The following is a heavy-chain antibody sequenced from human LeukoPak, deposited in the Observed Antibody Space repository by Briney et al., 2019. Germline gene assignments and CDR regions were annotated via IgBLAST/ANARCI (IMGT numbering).Heavy chain of an antibody. V-gene: IGHV1-18*01. CDR1: GYTFTRYG. Sequence: ASVKVSCKASGYTFTRYGISWVRQAPGQGLEWMGWISVYSGNTKTAQKFQGRVSMTTDTSMSTAYMELRSLRSDDTALYYCARDYSVTMIDLERAFDIWGQGTMVTVSS. CDR3: ARDYSVTMIDLERAFDI. CDR2: ISVYSGNT. D-gene: IGHD3-22*01. J-gene: IGHJ3*02.